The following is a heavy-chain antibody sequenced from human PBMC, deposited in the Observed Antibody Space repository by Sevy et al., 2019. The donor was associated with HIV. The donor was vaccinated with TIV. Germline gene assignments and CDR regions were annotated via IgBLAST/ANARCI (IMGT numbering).Heavy chain of an antibody. CDR1: GGSISSSSYY. D-gene: IGHD5-18*01. CDR3: ARPESLQYNYAFDS. Sequence: SETLSLICSVSGGSISSSSYYWGWVRQPPGKGLEWVGSIYYTGPTFYNPSLKSRVTISKDTSKNQLSLKLSYVTAADTAVYHCARPESLQYNYAFDSWGPGTLVTVSS. V-gene: IGHV4-39*01. J-gene: IGHJ4*02. CDR2: IYYTGPT.